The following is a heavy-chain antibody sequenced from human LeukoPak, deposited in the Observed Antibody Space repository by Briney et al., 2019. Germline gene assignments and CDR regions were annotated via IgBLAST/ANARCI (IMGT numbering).Heavy chain of an antibody. Sequence: SETLSLTCAVSGDSISTTTYYWSWIRQAPGKGLEWLGGILYSGGTYSNPSLKSRVTLSVDTSKNQFSLKLTSVTAADTAVYYCATPDSSGYYYLYWGQGTLVTVSS. D-gene: IGHD3-22*01. CDR2: ILYSGGT. CDR1: GDSISTTTYY. V-gene: IGHV4-39*01. J-gene: IGHJ4*02. CDR3: ATPDSSGYYYLY.